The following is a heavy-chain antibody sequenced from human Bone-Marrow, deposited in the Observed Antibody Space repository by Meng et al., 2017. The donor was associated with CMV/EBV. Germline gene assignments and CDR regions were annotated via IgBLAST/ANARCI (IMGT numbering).Heavy chain of an antibody. V-gene: IGHV3-7*01. CDR3: ARAGGSRVTDYDY. D-gene: IGHD2-21*02. J-gene: IGHJ4*02. Sequence: LSLTCAGSGFTFSNFWMSWVRQAPGRGLEWVANIKRDGSETHYEDSVKGRFTISRDNAKNSVYLQMNSLRAEDTAVYYCARAGGSRVTDYDYWGQGTLVTVSS. CDR1: GFTFSNFW. CDR2: IKRDGSET.